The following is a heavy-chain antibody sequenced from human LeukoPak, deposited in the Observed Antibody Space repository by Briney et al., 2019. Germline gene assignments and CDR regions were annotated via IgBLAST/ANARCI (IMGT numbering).Heavy chain of an antibody. D-gene: IGHD6-13*01. V-gene: IGHV1-8*03. CDR3: ARIAAALNWFEP. Sequence: ASVKVSCNASGYSFTSYDINWVRQAPGQGLEWMGWVNPKSGNTGYKQKFQARVTITRDTSISAAYMELSSLTSDDTAVYFCARIAAALNWFEPWGQGTLVTVSS. J-gene: IGHJ5*02. CDR2: VNPKSGNT. CDR1: GYSFTSYD.